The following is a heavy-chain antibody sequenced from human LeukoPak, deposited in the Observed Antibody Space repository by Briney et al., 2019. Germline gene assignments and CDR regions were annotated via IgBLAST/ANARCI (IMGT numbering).Heavy chain of an antibody. CDR1: GGSISSYY. CDR3: ARHDSSSSVYYYYYGMDV. D-gene: IGHD6-6*01. CDR2: IYYSGST. J-gene: IGHJ6*02. Sequence: SETLSLTCTVSGGSISSYYWSWIRQPPGKGLEWIGYIYYSGSTNYNPSLKSRDTISVDTSKNQFSLKLSSVTAADTAVYYCARHDSSSSVYYYYYGMDVWGQGTTVTVSS. V-gene: IGHV4-59*08.